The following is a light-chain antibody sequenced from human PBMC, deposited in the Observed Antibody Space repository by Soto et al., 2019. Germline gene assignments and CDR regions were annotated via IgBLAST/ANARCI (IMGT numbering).Light chain of an antibody. J-gene: IGKJ2*01. Sequence: EIVLTQSPGTLSLSPGETATLSCRASQNLTTRYLAWYQQKPGQAPRLLIYAASTRATGTPDRFSGSGSGTYFTLTISSLEPEDFAVYFCQQYASSVVYTFGQGTKLEIK. CDR1: QNLTTRY. V-gene: IGKV3-20*01. CDR3: QQYASSVVYT. CDR2: AAS.